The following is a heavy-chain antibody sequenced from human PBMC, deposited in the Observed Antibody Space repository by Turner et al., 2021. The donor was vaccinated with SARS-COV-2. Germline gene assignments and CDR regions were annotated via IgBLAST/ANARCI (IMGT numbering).Heavy chain of an antibody. CDR2: INHSGST. D-gene: IGHD3-10*01. CDR1: GGSFSGYY. Sequence: QVQLQQWGAGLLKPSETLSLTCAVYGGSFSGYYWSWIRQPPGKGLEWIGEINHSGSTNYNPSLKSRVTISVDTSKNQFSLKLSSVTAADTAVYYCARGFAYGSGSYYNVFDYWGQGTLVTVSS. J-gene: IGHJ4*02. V-gene: IGHV4-34*01. CDR3: ARGFAYGSGSYYNVFDY.